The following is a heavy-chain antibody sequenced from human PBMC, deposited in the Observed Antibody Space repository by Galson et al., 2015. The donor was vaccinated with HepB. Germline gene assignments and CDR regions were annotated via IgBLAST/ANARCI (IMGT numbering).Heavy chain of an antibody. Sequence: SETLSLTCAVYGGSFSGYYWSWIRQPPGKGLEWIGEVNHSGSTNYNPSLKSRVTISVDTSKNQFSLKLSSVTAADTAVYYCASERGRRTMVRGVIDYWSQGTLVTVSS. CDR1: GGSFSGYY. CDR2: VNHSGST. CDR3: ASERGRRTMVRGVIDY. V-gene: IGHV4-34*01. J-gene: IGHJ4*02. D-gene: IGHD3-10*01.